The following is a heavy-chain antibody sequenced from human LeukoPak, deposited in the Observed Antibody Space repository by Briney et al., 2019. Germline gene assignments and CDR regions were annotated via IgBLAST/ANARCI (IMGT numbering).Heavy chain of an antibody. CDR2: IYYSGST. V-gene: IGHV4-59*01. D-gene: IGHD6-13*01. CDR1: GGSISSYY. J-gene: IGHJ4*02. CDR3: ARDRSGYSSGWYHLGF. Sequence: PSETPSLTCTVSGGSISSYYWSWIRQPPGKGLEWIGYIYYSGSTNYNPSLKSRVTISVDTSKNQFSLKLSSVTAADTAVYYCARDRSGYSSGWYHLGFWGQGTVVTVSS.